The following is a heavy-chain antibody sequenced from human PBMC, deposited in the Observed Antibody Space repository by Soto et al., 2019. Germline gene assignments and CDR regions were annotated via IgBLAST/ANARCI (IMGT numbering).Heavy chain of an antibody. Sequence: PGGSLRLSCAASGFTFTNYAMSWVRQAPGKGLEWVSATSGSGERTYYADSVKGRFTISRDNSKNTLYLQMNSLRAEDTAVYYCAKSLGYYSSESGWGQGTLVTVSS. CDR2: TSGSGERT. D-gene: IGHD3-10*01. CDR1: GFTFTNYA. V-gene: IGHV3-23*01. CDR3: AKSLGYYSSESG. J-gene: IGHJ4*02.